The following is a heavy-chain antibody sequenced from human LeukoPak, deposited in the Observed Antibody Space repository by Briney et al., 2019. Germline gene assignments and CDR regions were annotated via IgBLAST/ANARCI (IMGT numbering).Heavy chain of an antibody. J-gene: IGHJ3*02. Sequence: GASVKVSCKASEYTFVAYHMHWGRQAPGQGLEWMGWINPNSGGTNYAQKLQGRVTMTRDTSISTAYMELIGLISGDTAVYYCARDLPADIWGQGTMVTVSS. CDR1: EYTFVAYH. CDR3: ARDLPADI. CDR2: INPNSGGT. V-gene: IGHV1-2*02.